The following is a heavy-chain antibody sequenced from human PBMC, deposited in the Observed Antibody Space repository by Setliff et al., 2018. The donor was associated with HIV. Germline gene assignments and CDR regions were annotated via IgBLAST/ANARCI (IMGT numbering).Heavy chain of an antibody. D-gene: IGHD3-10*01. CDR1: GYTFTGHY. V-gene: IGHV1-2*02. CDR2: VNPNSGDA. CDR3: ARNFGLSPSGKYYYYYGMDI. J-gene: IGHJ6*02. Sequence: ASVKVSCKASGYTFTGHYLHWVRQAPGQGLGWLGWVNPNSGDAIYAQNFQGRVTMTRDTSINAAYMELRGLRSDDTAVYYCARNFGLSPSGKYYYYYGMDIWGQGTTVTSP.